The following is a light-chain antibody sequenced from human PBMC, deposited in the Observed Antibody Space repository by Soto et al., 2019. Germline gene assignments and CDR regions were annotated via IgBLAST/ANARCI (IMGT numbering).Light chain of an antibody. CDR3: CSYAGSYTYV. J-gene: IGLJ1*01. CDR2: DVT. Sequence: QSALTQPRSVSGSPGQSVAISCTGTGSDVGGYNYVSWYQQYPDKAPKVIIYDVTKRPAGVPDRFSGSKSGNTASLTISGLQTDDEADYYCCSYAGSYTYVFGTGTKLTV. V-gene: IGLV2-11*01. CDR1: GSDVGGYNY.